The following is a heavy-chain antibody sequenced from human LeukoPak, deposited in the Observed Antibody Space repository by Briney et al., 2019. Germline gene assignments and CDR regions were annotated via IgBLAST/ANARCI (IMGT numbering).Heavy chain of an antibody. CDR2: ISSSSSYI. J-gene: IGHJ6*03. D-gene: IGHD1-14*01. V-gene: IGHV3-21*05. Sequence: GGSLRLSCAASGFTFSSYEMNWVRQAPGKGLEWVSYISSSSSYIYYADSVKGRFTISRDNAKNSLYLQMNSLRAEDTAVYYCARVGPWVNPDYYYYYMDVWGKGTTVTVSS. CDR3: ARVGPWVNPDYYYYYMDV. CDR1: GFTFSSYE.